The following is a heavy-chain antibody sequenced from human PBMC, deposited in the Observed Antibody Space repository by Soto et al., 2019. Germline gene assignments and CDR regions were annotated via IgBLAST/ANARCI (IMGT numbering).Heavy chain of an antibody. D-gene: IGHD2-2*01. V-gene: IGHV5-51*01. CDR3: ARMCSHTGCLCDAFHL. Sequence: LGESLKISWKGSGYSFTSYWIGWVRQMPGKGLEWMGIIYPGDSDTRYSPSFQGQVTMTRDTSINTAYMELSRLTSDDTAVYYCARMCSHTGCLCDAFHLWGQGTMVTVSS. J-gene: IGHJ3*01. CDR1: GYSFTSYW. CDR2: IYPGDSDT.